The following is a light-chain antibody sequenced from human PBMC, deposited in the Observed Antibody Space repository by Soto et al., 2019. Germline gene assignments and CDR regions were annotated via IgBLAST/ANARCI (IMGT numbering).Light chain of an antibody. J-gene: IGKJ2*01. CDR3: EQYHNWPPQYS. V-gene: IGKV3-15*01. CDR1: QSVASN. CDR2: GAS. Sequence: EIVMTQSPASLSVSPGDGATLSCRASQSVASNVALYQQKPGQGPRLLIHGASTRAVGVPARFSGGGSVTDFTLTISSLQSEDFAGFYCEQYHNWPPQYSFGQGTKL.